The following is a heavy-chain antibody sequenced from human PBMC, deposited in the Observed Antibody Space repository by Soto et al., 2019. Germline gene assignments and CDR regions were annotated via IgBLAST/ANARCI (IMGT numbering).Heavy chain of an antibody. Sequence: PSETLSLTCTVSGGSISSSSYYWGWIRQPPGKGLEWIGSIYYSGSTYYKTSLKRRVTISVDTSKNHFSMKLSSVTAADTAVYYCATQEVGGSYVYTFDPWGQGTLVTVSS. CDR2: IYYSGST. CDR3: ATQEVGGSYVYTFDP. J-gene: IGHJ5*02. D-gene: IGHD1-26*01. V-gene: IGHV4-39*02. CDR1: GGSISSSSYY.